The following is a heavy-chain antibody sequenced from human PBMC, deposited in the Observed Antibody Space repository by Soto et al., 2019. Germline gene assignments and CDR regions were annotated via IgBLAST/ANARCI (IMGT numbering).Heavy chain of an antibody. D-gene: IGHD2-15*01. V-gene: IGHV1-8*01. Sequence: QVQLVQSGAEVKKPGASVKVSCKASGYTFTSYDINWVRQATGQGLEWMGWMNPNSGNTGYAQKFEGRVTMTRNTSLSTAYMELSSLRSEDTAVYYCARGCGYCSGGSCYSAAFDIWGQGTMVTVSS. CDR2: MNPNSGNT. CDR1: GYTFTSYD. CDR3: ARGCGYCSGGSCYSAAFDI. J-gene: IGHJ3*02.